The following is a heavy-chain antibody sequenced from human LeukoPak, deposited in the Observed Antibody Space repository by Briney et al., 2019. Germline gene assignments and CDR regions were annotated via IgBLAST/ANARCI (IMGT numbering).Heavy chain of an antibody. Sequence: ASVKVSCKASGYTFTGYYMHWVRQAPGQGLEWMGWISAYNGNTNYAQKLQGRVTMTTDTSTSTAYMELRSLRSDDTAVYYCARDDGMIAARPFGYYYYYMDVWGKGTTVTVSS. CDR2: ISAYNGNT. CDR3: ARDDGMIAARPFGYYYYYMDV. CDR1: GYTFTGYY. J-gene: IGHJ6*03. V-gene: IGHV1-18*04. D-gene: IGHD6-6*01.